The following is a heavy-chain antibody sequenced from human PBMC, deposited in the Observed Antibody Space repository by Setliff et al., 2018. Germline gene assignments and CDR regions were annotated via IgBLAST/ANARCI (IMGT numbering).Heavy chain of an antibody. V-gene: IGHV3-23*01. CDR1: GFSFSSYA. CDR2: IIGSGIST. CDR3: AKSPHDFWSGRVFFDY. D-gene: IGHD3-3*01. J-gene: IGHJ4*01. Sequence: VGSLRLSCAASGFSFSSYAMSWVRQAPGKGLEWVSTIIGSGISTYYADSVQGRVTISRDNHKNTLHLQMNSLRVEDTAIYYCAKSPHDFWSGRVFFDYWGQGMQVTVSS.